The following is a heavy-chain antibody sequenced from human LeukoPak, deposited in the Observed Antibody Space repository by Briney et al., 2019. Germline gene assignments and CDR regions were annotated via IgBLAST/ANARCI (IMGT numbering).Heavy chain of an antibody. J-gene: IGHJ5*02. CDR1: GFTFSSYA. CDR2: ISGSGGST. CDR3: AKAGNSRGWSFS. V-gene: IGHV3-23*01. D-gene: IGHD6-19*01. Sequence: GGSLRLSCAASGFTFSSYAMSWVRQAPGKGMEWVSAISGSGGSTYYSDSVKGRFPISRDNSKNTLYLQMNSLRAKDTAVYYCAKAGNSRGWSFSWGQGTLVTVSS.